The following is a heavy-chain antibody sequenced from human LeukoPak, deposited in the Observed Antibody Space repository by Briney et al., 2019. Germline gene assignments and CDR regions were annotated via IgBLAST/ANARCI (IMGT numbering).Heavy chain of an antibody. CDR3: ARILTGYYDY. CDR1: GFTFSSYG. D-gene: IGHD3-9*01. V-gene: IGHV3-23*01. Sequence: PGRSLRLSCAASGFTFSSYGMSWVRQAPGKGLEWVSAISGSGGDTYYADSVRGRFTISRDNSKNTLYLQMNSLRAEDTAIYYCARILTGYYDYWGQGTLVTVSS. J-gene: IGHJ4*02. CDR2: ISGSGGDT.